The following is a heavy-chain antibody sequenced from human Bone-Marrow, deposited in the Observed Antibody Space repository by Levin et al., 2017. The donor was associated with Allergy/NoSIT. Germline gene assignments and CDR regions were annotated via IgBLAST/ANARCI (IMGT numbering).Heavy chain of an antibody. V-gene: IGHV3-74*01. Sequence: GESLKISCAASGFTFSSYWMHWVRQAPGKGLVWVSRTNSDGSSTAYADSVKGRFTISRDNAKTTLYLQMNSLRADDTAVYYCAGEARSALDIWGQGTMVTVSS. J-gene: IGHJ3*02. CDR3: AGEARSALDI. CDR1: GFTFSSYW. CDR2: TNSDGSST. D-gene: IGHD6-13*01.